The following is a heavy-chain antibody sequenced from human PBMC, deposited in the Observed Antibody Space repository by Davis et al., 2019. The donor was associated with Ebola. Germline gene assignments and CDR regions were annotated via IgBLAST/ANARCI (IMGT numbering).Heavy chain of an antibody. CDR3: ARLRSITRLTSFYY. D-gene: IGHD3-10*01. V-gene: IGHV5-51*01. CDR2: INPGDSET. CDR1: GYSFTTYW. Sequence: GASLMISCTSSGYSFTTYWIVWVRQIPGKRLECMGIINPGDSETRYSPSFQGQVTISADKSITTAYLQWSSLKAADTAMYYCARLRSITRLTSFYYWGQGTLVTVSS. J-gene: IGHJ4*02.